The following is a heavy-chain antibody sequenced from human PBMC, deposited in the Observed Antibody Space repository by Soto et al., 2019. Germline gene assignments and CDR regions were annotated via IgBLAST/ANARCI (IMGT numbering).Heavy chain of an antibody. V-gene: IGHV3-21*01. J-gene: IGHJ4*02. CDR3: ASGAYYYDSSGYYYY. CDR1: GFTFSSYS. D-gene: IGHD3-22*01. Sequence: EVQLVESGGGLVKPGGSLRLSCAASGFTFSSYSMNWVRQAPGKGLEWVSSISSSSSDIYYADSVKGRFTISRDNAKNSLYLQMNRLRAEDTAVYYCASGAYYYDSSGYYYYWGQGTLVTVSS. CDR2: ISSSSSDI.